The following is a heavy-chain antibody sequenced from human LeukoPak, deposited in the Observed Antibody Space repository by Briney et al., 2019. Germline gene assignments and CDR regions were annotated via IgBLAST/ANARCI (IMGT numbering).Heavy chain of an antibody. Sequence: QSGGSLRLSCAASGFTFSSYEMNWVRQAPGKGLEWVSYISSSGSTIYYADSVKGRFTISRDNAKNSLYLQMNSLRAEDTAVYYCARGTVPFSHYYYMDVWGKGTTVTVSS. CDR3: ARGTVPFSHYYYMDV. CDR2: ISSSGSTI. CDR1: GFTFSSYE. V-gene: IGHV3-48*03. D-gene: IGHD4-17*01. J-gene: IGHJ6*03.